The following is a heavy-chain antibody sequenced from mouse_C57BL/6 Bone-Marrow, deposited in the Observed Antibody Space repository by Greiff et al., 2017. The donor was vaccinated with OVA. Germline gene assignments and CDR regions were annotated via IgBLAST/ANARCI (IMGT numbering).Heavy chain of an antibody. V-gene: IGHV1-63*01. CDR1: GYTFTNYW. Sequence: VQLQQSGAELVRPGPSVKMSCKASGYTFTNYWIGWAKQRPGHGLEWIGDIYPGGGYTNYNEKFKGKATLTADKSSSTAYMQFSSLTSEDSAIYYCARCLLSHYYAMDYWGQGTSVTVSS. D-gene: IGHD2-10*01. J-gene: IGHJ4*01. CDR2: IYPGGGYT. CDR3: ARCLLSHYYAMDY.